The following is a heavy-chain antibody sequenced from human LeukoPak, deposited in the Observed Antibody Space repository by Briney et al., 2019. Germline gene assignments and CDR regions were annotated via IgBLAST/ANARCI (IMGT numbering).Heavy chain of an antibody. CDR1: GYTLTELS. Sequence: ASVKVSCKVSGYTLTELSMHWVRQAPGKGLEWMGGFDPEDGETIYAQKFQGRVTMTEDTSTDTAYMELSSLRSEDTAVYYCATVGHYDSSGYYYMDVWGKGTTVTVSS. D-gene: IGHD3-22*01. J-gene: IGHJ6*03. CDR3: ATVGHYDSSGYYYMDV. V-gene: IGHV1-24*01. CDR2: FDPEDGET.